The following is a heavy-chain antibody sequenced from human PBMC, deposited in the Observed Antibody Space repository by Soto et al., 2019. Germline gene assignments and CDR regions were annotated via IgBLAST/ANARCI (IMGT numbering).Heavy chain of an antibody. D-gene: IGHD6-19*01. V-gene: IGHV1-24*01. CDR3: ATVRIEAVAGTDYGMDV. CDR1: GYTLTELS. CDR2: FDPEDGET. J-gene: IGHJ6*02. Sequence: ASVKVSCKVSGYTLTELSMHWVRQAPGKGLEWMGGFDPEDGETIYAQKFQGRVTMTEDTSTDTAYMELSSLRSEDTAVYYCATVRIEAVAGTDYGMDVWGQGTTVTVSS.